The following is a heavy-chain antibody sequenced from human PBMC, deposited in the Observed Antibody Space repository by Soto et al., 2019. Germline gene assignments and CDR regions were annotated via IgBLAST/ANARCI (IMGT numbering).Heavy chain of an antibody. CDR1: GYTFTSYA. Sequence: ASVKVSCKASGYTFTSYAMHWVRQAPGQRLEWMGWINAGNGNTKYSQKFQGRVTITRDTSASTAYMELSSLRSEDTAVYYCAKDRTRWDNYYGMDVWGQGPTVTVSS. CDR3: AKDRTRWDNYYGMDV. D-gene: IGHD1-26*01. CDR2: INAGNGNT. J-gene: IGHJ6*02. V-gene: IGHV1-3*01.